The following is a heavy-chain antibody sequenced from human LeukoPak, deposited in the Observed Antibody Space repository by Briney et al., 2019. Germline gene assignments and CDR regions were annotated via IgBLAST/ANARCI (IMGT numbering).Heavy chain of an antibody. V-gene: IGHV3-11*01. J-gene: IGHJ4*02. CDR3: ARDSAVGRDFDY. CDR1: GFTLSDYS. CDR2: ITSSGSII. Sequence: GGSLRLSCAASGFTLSDYSMSWIRQAPGKGLEWASYITSSGSIIYYADSVKGRFTISRDNDKNSLYLQMNSLRAEDTAVYYCARDSAVGRDFDYWGQGTLVTVSS. D-gene: IGHD4-23*01.